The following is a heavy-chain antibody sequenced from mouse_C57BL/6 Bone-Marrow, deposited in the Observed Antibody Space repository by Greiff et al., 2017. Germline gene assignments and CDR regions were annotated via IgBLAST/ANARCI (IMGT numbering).Heavy chain of an antibody. CDR1: GYTFTSYW. V-gene: IGHV1-64*01. Sequence: QVQLQQPGAELVKPGASVKLSCKASGYTFTSYWMHWVKQRPGQGLEWIGMIHPNSGSTNYNEKFKSKATLTVDKSSSTAYMQLSSLTSEDSAVYYCARKGYYGPGVYFDNWGQGTTLTVSS. J-gene: IGHJ2*01. CDR2: IHPNSGST. CDR3: ARKGYYGPGVYFDN. D-gene: IGHD1-2*01.